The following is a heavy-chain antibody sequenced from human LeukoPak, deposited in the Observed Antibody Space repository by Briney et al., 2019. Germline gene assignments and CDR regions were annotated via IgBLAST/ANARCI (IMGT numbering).Heavy chain of an antibody. CDR3: AKTYSGGYFFDY. CDR2: IGYDGSIT. J-gene: IGHJ4*02. Sequence: GGSLRLSCAASGFPFSSYGMHWVRQAPGKGLEWVTFIGYDGSITYYVDSVKGRFTISRDNSKNTLYLQMNSLRAEDTAVYYCAKTYSGGYFFDYWGQGTLVTVSS. V-gene: IGHV3-30*02. D-gene: IGHD1-26*01. CDR1: GFPFSSYG.